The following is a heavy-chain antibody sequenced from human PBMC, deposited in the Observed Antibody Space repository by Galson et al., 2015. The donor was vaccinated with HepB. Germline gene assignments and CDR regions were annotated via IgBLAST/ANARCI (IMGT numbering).Heavy chain of an antibody. J-gene: IGHJ5*02. CDR2: INPNSGGT. CDR1: GYTFTGYY. D-gene: IGHD6-13*01. Sequence: SVKVSCKASGYTFTGYYMHWVRQAPGQGLEWMGRINPNSGGTNYAQKFQGRVTMTRDTSISTAYMELSRLRSDDTAVYYCASLVQQQLASYNWFDPWGQGTLVTVSS. V-gene: IGHV1-2*06. CDR3: ASLVQQQLASYNWFDP.